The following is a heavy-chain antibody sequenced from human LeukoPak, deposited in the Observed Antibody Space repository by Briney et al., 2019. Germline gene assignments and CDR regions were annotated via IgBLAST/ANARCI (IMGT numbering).Heavy chain of an antibody. CDR2: INHSGST. Sequence: SETLSLTCAVYGGSFSGYYWSWIRQPPGKGLEWIGEINHSGSTNYNPSLKSRVTISVDTSKNQFSLKLSSVTAADTAVYYCARGLGIAVAGRSEDDYWGQGTLVTVSS. J-gene: IGHJ4*02. CDR3: ARGLGIAVAGRSEDDY. D-gene: IGHD6-19*01. CDR1: GGSFSGYY. V-gene: IGHV4-34*01.